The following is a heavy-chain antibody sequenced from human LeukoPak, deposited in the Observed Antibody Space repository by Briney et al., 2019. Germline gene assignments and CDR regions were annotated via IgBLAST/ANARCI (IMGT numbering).Heavy chain of an antibody. V-gene: IGHV1-2*02. J-gene: IGHJ4*02. CDR2: INPNSGGT. CDR1: GYTFTGYY. CDR3: ARGGIAAAGLTYFDY. Sequence: GASVKVSCKASGYTFTGYYMHWVRQAPGQGLEWMGWINPNSGGTNYAQKFQGRVTMTRDTSISTAYMELSRLRSDDTAVYYCARGGIAAAGLTYFDYWGQGTLVTVSS. D-gene: IGHD6-13*01.